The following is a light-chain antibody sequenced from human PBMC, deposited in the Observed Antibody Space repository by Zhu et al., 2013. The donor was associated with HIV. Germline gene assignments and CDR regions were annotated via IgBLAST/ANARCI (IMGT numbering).Light chain of an antibody. V-gene: IGLV2-8*01. CDR1: YTDVGGYNY. Sequence: QSALTQPPSASGSPGQSVTISCTGSYTDVGGYNYVSWYQQHPGKAPKLIIYGVNQRPSGVPDRFSGSKSGNTASLTISGLQPEDEADYYCSSYSTTSILVVFGGGTKVTVL. CDR3: SSYSTTSILVV. J-gene: IGLJ2*01. CDR2: GVN.